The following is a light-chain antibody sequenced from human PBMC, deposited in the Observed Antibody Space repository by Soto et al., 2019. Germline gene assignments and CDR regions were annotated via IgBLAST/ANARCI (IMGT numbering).Light chain of an antibody. V-gene: IGKV3-15*01. J-gene: IGKJ2*01. CDR2: GAS. CDR3: QLYGGSDLFT. Sequence: EIVMTQSPATLSESPGETATLSCRASQSVSSKLAWYQHKPGQAPRLLIHGASTRATGIPARFSGSGSGTDFTLTISRLEPADSATYYCQLYGGSDLFTFGPGTKLEL. CDR1: QSVSSK.